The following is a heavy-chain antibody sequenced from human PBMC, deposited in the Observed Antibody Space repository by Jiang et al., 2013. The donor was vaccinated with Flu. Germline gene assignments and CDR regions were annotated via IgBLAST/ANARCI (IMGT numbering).Heavy chain of an antibody. CDR2: LLQWEH. CDR3: ARVQTTVTRQGYYYYYGMDV. J-gene: IGHJ6*02. Sequence: KPSQTLSLTCTVSGGSISSVVTTGAGSAXTQEGPGVDWVHLLQWEHLLQPSLKSRVTISVDTSKNQFSLKLSSVTAADTAVYYCARVQTTVTRQGYYYYYGMDVWGQGTTVTVSS. CDR1: GGSISSVVTT. D-gene: IGHD4-17*01. V-gene: IGHV4-31*03.